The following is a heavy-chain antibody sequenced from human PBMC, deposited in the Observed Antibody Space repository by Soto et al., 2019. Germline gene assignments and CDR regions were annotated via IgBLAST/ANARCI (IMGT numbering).Heavy chain of an antibody. CDR3: ARESAPYSSSYS. Sequence: SETLSLTCTVSGGSISSYYWSWIRQPPGKGLEWIGYIYYSGSTNYNPSLKSRVTISVDTSKNQFSLKLSSVTAADTAVYYCARESAPYSSSYSWGQGTLVTVSS. V-gene: IGHV4-59*01. J-gene: IGHJ4*02. CDR2: IYYSGST. CDR1: GGSISSYY. D-gene: IGHD6-6*01.